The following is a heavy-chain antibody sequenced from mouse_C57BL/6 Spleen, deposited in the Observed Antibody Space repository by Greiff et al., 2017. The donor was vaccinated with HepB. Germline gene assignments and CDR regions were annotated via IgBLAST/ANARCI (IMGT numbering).Heavy chain of an antibody. CDR1: GFTFSSYG. CDR2: ISSGGSYT. V-gene: IGHV5-6*01. J-gene: IGHJ3*01. D-gene: IGHD3-2*02. Sequence: EVQLVESGGDLVKPGGSLKLSCAASGFTFSSYGMSWVRQTPDKRLEWVATISSGGSYTYYPDSVKGRFTISRDNAKNTLYLQMSSLKSEDTAMYDCARGGAQATAYWGQGTLVTVSA. CDR3: ARGGAQATAY.